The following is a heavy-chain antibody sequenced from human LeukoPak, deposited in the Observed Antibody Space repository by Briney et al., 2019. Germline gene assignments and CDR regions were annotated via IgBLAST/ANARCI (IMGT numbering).Heavy chain of an antibody. CDR3: ARALYSGSYWNVDY. D-gene: IGHD1-26*01. Sequence: GASVKVSCKASGYTFTSYYMHWVRQAPGQGLEWMGIINSSGGSTSHAQKFQGRVTMTRDMSTSTVYMELSSLGSEDTAVYYCARALYSGSYWNVDYWGQGTLVTVSS. J-gene: IGHJ4*02. V-gene: IGHV1-46*01. CDR2: INSSGGST. CDR1: GYTFTSYY.